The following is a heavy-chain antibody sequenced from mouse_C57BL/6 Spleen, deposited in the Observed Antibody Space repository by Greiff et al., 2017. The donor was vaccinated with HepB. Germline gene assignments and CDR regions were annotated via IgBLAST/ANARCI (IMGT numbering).Heavy chain of an antibody. V-gene: IGHV1-69*01. CDR1: GYTFTSYW. CDR2: IDPSDSYT. Sequence: QVQLQQPGAELVMPGASVKLSCKASGYTFTSYWMHWVKQRPGQGLEWIGEIDPSDSYTNYNQKFKGKSTLTVDKSSSTAYMQLSSLTSADSAVYYCASFITTAKYAMDYWGQGTSVTVSS. D-gene: IGHD1-1*01. CDR3: ASFITTAKYAMDY. J-gene: IGHJ4*01.